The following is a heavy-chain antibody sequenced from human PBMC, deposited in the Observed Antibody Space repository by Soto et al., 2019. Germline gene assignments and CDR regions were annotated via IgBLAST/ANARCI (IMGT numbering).Heavy chain of an antibody. CDR2: IYYSGST. D-gene: IGHD2-15*01. J-gene: IGHJ5*02. CDR3: ARLGPDIVVVVAATSWFAP. CDR1: GGSISSSSYY. Sequence: SETLSLTCSVLGGSISSSSYYWGWIRQPPGKGLEWIGSIYYSGSTYYNPSLKSRVTISVDTSKNQFSLKLSSVTAADTAVYYCARLGPDIVVVVAATSWFAPWGQGDMVTVSS. V-gene: IGHV4-39*01.